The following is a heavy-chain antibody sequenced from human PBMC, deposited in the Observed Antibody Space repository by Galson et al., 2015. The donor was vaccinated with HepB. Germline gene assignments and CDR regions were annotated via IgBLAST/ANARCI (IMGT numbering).Heavy chain of an antibody. CDR3: VKEGLERPVYLDY. Sequence: SLRLSCAASGFTFSTFDMHWVRQAPGKGLEYVSGISSNGGSRYYADSVKGRFTISRDNSKNTLYLQMKSLRAEDTAVYYCVKEGLERPVYLDYWGQGTVVTVSS. D-gene: IGHD1-1*01. CDR1: GFTFSTFD. CDR2: ISSNGGSR. V-gene: IGHV3-64D*06. J-gene: IGHJ4*02.